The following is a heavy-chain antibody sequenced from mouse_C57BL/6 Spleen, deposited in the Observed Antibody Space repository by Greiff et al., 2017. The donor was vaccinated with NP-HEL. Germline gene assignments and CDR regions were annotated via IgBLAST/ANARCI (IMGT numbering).Heavy chain of an antibody. CDR2: ISSGSSTI. Sequence: EVKLMESGGGLVKPGGSLKLSCAASGFTFSDYGMHWVRQAPEKGLEWVAYISSGSSTIYYADTVKGRFTISRDNAKNTLFRQMTSLRSEDTAMYYCARPITTVVATDAMDYGGQGTSVTVSS. D-gene: IGHD1-1*01. CDR3: ARPITTVVATDAMDY. J-gene: IGHJ4*01. CDR1: GFTFSDYG. V-gene: IGHV5-17*01.